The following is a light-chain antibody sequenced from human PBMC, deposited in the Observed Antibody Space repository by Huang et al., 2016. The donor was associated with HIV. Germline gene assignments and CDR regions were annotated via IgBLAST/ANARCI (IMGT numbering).Light chain of an antibody. Sequence: EIVMTQSPATLSVSPGQRVTLSCRANRSVSTNLAWYQQRHGQAPRLLIYGSSTRAPGSPARFSGSGSVTDFSLTISSLQSEDFALYYCHQYNNWRLSFGGGTRV. V-gene: IGKV3-15*01. CDR2: GSS. CDR3: HQYNNWRLS. J-gene: IGKJ4*01. CDR1: RSVSTN.